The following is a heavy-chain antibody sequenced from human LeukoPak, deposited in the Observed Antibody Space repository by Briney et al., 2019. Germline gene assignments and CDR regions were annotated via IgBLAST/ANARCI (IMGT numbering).Heavy chain of an antibody. CDR1: GYTLTELS. CDR3: ATELPVVLRFLERSY. D-gene: IGHD3-3*01. Sequence: ASVKVSCKVSGYTLTELSMHWVRQAPGKGLEWMGGFDPEDGETIHAQKFQGRVTMTEDTSTDTAYMELSSLRSEDTAVYYCATELPVVLRFLERSYWGQGTLVTVSS. CDR2: FDPEDGET. J-gene: IGHJ4*02. V-gene: IGHV1-24*01.